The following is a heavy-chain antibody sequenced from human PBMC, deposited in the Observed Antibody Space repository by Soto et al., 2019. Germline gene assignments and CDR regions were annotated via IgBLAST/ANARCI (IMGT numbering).Heavy chain of an antibody. J-gene: IGHJ4*02. CDR3: ARGKGKLALRGIVY. CDR1: GFTFSSYG. V-gene: IGHV3-33*01. Sequence: GGSLRLSCAASGFTFSSYGMHWVRQAPGKGLEWVAVIWYDGSNKYYADSVKGRFTISRDNSKNTLYLQMNSLRAEDTAVYYCARGKGKLALRGIVYWGQGTLVTVST. CDR2: IWYDGSNK. D-gene: IGHD1-7*01.